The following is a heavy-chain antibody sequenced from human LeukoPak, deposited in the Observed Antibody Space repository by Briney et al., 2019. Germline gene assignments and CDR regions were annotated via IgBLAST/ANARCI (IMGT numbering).Heavy chain of an antibody. CDR1: GGSLSSGDYY. V-gene: IGHV4-61*02. CDR2: IYTSGST. J-gene: IGHJ3*02. D-gene: IGHD3-22*01. CDR3: ACLTTADAFDI. Sequence: PSETLSLTCTVSGGSLSSGDYYWNWIRQPAEKGLEWIGRIYTSGSTNYNPSLKSRVTISVDTSKNQFSLKLSSVTAADTAVYYCACLTTADAFDIWGQGTMVTVSS.